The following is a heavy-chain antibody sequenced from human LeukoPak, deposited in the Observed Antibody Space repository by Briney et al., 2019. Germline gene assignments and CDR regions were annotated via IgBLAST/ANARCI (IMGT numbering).Heavy chain of an antibody. J-gene: IGHJ4*02. CDR3: TTDDKYGRYYFDY. CDR2: ISSSGSTI. CDR1: GFTFSSYS. Sequence: GGSLRLSCAASGFTFSSYSMNWVRQAPGKGLEWVSYISSSGSTIYYADSVKGRFTISRDNAKNSLYLQMNSLRAEDTAVYYCTTDDKYGRYYFDYWGQGTLVTVSS. V-gene: IGHV3-48*04. D-gene: IGHD2-2*01.